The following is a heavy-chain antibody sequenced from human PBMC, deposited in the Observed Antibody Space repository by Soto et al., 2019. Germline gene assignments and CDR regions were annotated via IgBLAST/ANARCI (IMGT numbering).Heavy chain of an antibody. Sequence: GGSLRLSCAAAGFNFSNFCMHWVRQAPGKGLEWVAVISYDGGSKFYADSVKGRFTISRDNSENTLYLHMNSLRAEDTAVYYCASSLLTPFDYWGQGTLVTVSS. CDR3: ASSLLTPFDY. V-gene: IGHV3-30*03. J-gene: IGHJ4*02. D-gene: IGHD7-27*01. CDR1: GFNFSNFC. CDR2: ISYDGGSK.